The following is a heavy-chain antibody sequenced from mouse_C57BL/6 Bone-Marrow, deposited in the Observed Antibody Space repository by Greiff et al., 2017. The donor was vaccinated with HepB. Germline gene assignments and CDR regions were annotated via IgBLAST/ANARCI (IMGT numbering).Heavy chain of an antibody. Sequence: EVQRVESGAERVRTGAEVKGYGTASGVQRKDDYMHWVKQRPEQGLEWIGWIDPENGDTEYASKFQGKATITADTSSNTAYLQLSSLTSEDTAVYYCTTGGYYYGSSPYAMDYWGQGTSVTVSS. V-gene: IGHV14-4*01. CDR2: IDPENGDT. CDR3: TTGGYYYGSSPYAMDY. CDR1: GVQRKDDY. J-gene: IGHJ4*01. D-gene: IGHD1-1*01.